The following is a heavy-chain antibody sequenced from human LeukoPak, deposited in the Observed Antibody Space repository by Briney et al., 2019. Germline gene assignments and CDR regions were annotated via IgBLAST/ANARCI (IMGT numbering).Heavy chain of an antibody. Sequence: ASVWVSCKASGYTFTNYDINWVRQATGQGLEWMGWMNPNSGNTGYAQKFQGRVTITRNTSIGTAYMELSSLRSEDTAVYYCARANTASRLGDTFDIWGQGTMVTVSS. D-gene: IGHD6-6*01. CDR3: ARANTASRLGDTFDI. CDR2: MNPNSGNT. CDR1: GYTFTNYD. V-gene: IGHV1-8*03. J-gene: IGHJ3*02.